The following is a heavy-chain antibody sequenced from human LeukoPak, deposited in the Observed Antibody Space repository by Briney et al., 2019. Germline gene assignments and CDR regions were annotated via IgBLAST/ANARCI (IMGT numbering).Heavy chain of an antibody. D-gene: IGHD2-15*01. CDR1: GGSITSDY. V-gene: IGHV4-59*08. J-gene: IGHJ4*02. CDR2: IYYSGNT. CDR3: ARFVVVAAHFDY. Sequence: PSDTLSLTCTVSGGSITSDYWSWIRQPPGKGLEWIGYIYYSGNTNYSPSLKSRITISVDTSKNQFSLKLSSVTAADTAVYYCARFVVVAAHFDYWGQGTLVTVSS.